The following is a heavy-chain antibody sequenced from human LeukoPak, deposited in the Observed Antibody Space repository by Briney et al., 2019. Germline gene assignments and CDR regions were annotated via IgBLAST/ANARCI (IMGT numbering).Heavy chain of an antibody. CDR1: GYTSTSYD. CDR2: MNPNSGNT. D-gene: IGHD3-3*01. Sequence: ASVKASCKASGYTSTSYDINWVRQATGQGLEWMGWMNPNSGNTGYAQKFQGRVTMTRNTSISTAYMELSSLRSEDTAVYYCARVKSVGTYYDFWSGYPSYYYYGMDVWGQGTTVTVSS. CDR3: ARVKSVGTYYDFWSGYPSYYYYGMDV. V-gene: IGHV1-8*01. J-gene: IGHJ6*02.